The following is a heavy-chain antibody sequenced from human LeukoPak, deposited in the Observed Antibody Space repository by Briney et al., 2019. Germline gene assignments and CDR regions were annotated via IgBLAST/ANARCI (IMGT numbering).Heavy chain of an antibody. CDR3: TSLYCSSTSCSPSYGMDV. J-gene: IGHJ6*04. CDR2: IRSKANSYAT. D-gene: IGHD2-2*01. CDR1: GFTFSGSA. Sequence: GGSLRLSCAASGFTFSGSAMHWVRQASGKGLEWVGRIRSKANSYATAYAASVKGRFTISRDDTKNTAYLQMNSLKTEDTAVYYCTSLYCSSTSCSPSYGMDVWGKGTTVTVSS. V-gene: IGHV3-73*01.